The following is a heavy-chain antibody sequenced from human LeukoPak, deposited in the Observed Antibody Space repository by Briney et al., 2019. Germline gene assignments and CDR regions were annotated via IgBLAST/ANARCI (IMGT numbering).Heavy chain of an antibody. CDR3: ARSQWDWYFDL. CDR1: GFTFSSYA. D-gene: IGHD2-8*01. V-gene: IGHV3-30*04. J-gene: IGHJ2*01. CDR2: ISYDGSNK. Sequence: GGSLRLSCAASGFTFSSYAMHWVRQAPGKGLEWVAVISYDGSNKYYANSVKGRFTISRDNSKNTLYLQMNSLRAEDTAVYYCARSQWDWYFDLWGRGTLVTVSS.